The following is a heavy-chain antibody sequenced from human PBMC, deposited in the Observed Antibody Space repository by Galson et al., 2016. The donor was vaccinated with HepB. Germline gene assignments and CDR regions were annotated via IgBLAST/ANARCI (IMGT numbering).Heavy chain of an antibody. J-gene: IGHJ4*02. CDR1: GFTFSNYG. CDR2: ISYDGSFK. D-gene: IGHD2-2*01. V-gene: IGHV3-30*18. Sequence: SLRLSCAASGFTFSNYGMHWVRQAPGKGLEWVAVISYDGSFKYYADAVNGRFTISRDNSRSTLYLQMNSLRTEDTAVYYCANMKRTSPYCSGTNCFSRLWGPPFDYWGQGTLVTISS. CDR3: ANMKRTSPYCSGTNCFSRLWGPPFDY.